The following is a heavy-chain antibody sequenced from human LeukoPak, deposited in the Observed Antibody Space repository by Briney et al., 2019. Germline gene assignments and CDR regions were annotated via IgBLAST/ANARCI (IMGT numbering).Heavy chain of an antibody. CDR1: GGSFSGYY. D-gene: IGHD5-18*01. J-gene: IGHJ4*02. CDR2: INHSGST. CDR3: ARLTSGYSYGYLDY. Sequence: KPSETLSLTCAVYGGSFSGYYWSWIRQPPGKGLEWIGEINHSGSTDYNPSLKSRVTISVDTSKNQFSLKLSSVTAADTAVCYCARLTSGYSYGYLDYWGQGTLVTVSS. V-gene: IGHV4-34*01.